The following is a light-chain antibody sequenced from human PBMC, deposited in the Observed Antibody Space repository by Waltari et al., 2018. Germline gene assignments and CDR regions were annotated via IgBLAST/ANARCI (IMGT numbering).Light chain of an antibody. CDR1: SSNIGSNV. V-gene: IGLV1-44*01. CDR3: ASWDDSLNGWV. Sequence: QSVLTQPPSASGTPGQRVTISCSGGSSNIGSNVVTWYQQFPGTAPKLLIYSSSQRPSWVPDRCSGSKSGTSASLAISGLQSEDEADFYCASWDDSLNGWVFGGGTKLTVL. CDR2: SSS. J-gene: IGLJ3*02.